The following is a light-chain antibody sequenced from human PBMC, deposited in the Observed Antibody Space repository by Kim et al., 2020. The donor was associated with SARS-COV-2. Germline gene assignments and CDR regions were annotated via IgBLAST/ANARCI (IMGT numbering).Light chain of an antibody. V-gene: IGLV2-14*01. Sequence: QSNTLPCHGSSSDVGGYKYVSWYQPHPGKAPKLVIYEVDNRPSGVSIRFSGSKSGNTASLTISGLQAEDEADYYCSSYIRGSTNYVFGTGTKVTVL. CDR2: EVD. J-gene: IGLJ1*01. CDR3: SSYIRGSTNYV. CDR1: SSDVGGYKY.